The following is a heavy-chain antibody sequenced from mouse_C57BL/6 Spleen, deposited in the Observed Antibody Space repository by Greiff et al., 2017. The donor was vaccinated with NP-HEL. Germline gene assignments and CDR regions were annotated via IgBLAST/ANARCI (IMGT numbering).Heavy chain of an antibody. J-gene: IGHJ4*01. V-gene: IGHV5-6*01. CDR2: ISSGGSYT. D-gene: IGHD2-2*01. Sequence: EVHLVESGGDLVKPGGSLKLSCAASGFTFSSYGMSWVRQTPDKRLEWVATISSGGSYTYYPDSVKGRFTISRDNAKNTLYLQMSSLKSEDTAMYYCARRGYDGDAMDYWGQGTSVTVSS. CDR1: GFTFSSYG. CDR3: ARRGYDGDAMDY.